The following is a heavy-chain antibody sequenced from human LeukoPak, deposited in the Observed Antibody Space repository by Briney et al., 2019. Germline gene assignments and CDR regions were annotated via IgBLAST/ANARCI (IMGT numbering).Heavy chain of an antibody. CDR1: GFTFSSFS. V-gene: IGHV3-21*06. CDR2: ISKSSDYI. J-gene: IGHJ4*02. D-gene: IGHD6-19*01. CDR3: ARDRGSGWYGDLGY. Sequence: GGSLRLSCAASGFTFSSFSMNWVRQAPGKGLEWVSSISKSSDYIYYADSLKGRFTISRDNVNNLLFLEMNSLRAEDTAVYFCARDRGSGWYGDLGYWGRGTLVTVSS.